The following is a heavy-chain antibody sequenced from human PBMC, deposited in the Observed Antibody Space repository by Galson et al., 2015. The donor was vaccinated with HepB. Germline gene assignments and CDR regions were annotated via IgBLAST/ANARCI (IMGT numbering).Heavy chain of an antibody. V-gene: IGHV3-33*08. CDR1: GFTFSSYA. CDR3: ARDQRWRHYYYMDV. CDR2: IWYDGSNK. Sequence: SLRLSCAASGFTFSSYAMHWVRQAPGKGLVWVAVIWYDGSNKYYADSVKGRFTISRDNSKNTLYLQMNSLRAEDTAVYYCARDQRWRHYYYMDVWGKGTTVTVSS. D-gene: IGHD5-24*01. J-gene: IGHJ6*03.